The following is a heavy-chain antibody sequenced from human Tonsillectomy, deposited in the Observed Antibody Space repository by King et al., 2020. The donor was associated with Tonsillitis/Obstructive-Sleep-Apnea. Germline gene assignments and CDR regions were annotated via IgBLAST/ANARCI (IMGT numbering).Heavy chain of an antibody. Sequence: VQLVESGPEVKKPGESLKISCKGSEYSFISYWIGWVRQTPGKGLEWMGIIYPGDSETRYSPSFQGRVTMSVDKSISTAYLQWDSLKAADSAMYYCASVRGICSVHSCYALDPWGQGSLVTVSS. J-gene: IGHJ5*02. D-gene: IGHD3-16*01. CDR1: EYSFISYW. CDR2: IYPGDSET. V-gene: IGHV5-51*01. CDR3: ASVRGICSVHSCYALDP.